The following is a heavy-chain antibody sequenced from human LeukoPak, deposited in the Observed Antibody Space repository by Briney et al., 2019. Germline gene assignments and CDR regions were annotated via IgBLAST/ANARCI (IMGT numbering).Heavy chain of an antibody. V-gene: IGHV1-18*01. Sequence: GASVKVSCKASGYTFTSYGISWVRQAPGQGLEWMGWISAYNGNTNYAQKLQGRVTMTTDTSTSTAYMELSSLRSDDTAVYYCARDRCRSGGSCCQLGYWGQGTLVTVSS. CDR3: ARDRCRSGGSCCQLGY. CDR1: GYTFTSYG. CDR2: ISAYNGNT. D-gene: IGHD2-15*01. J-gene: IGHJ4*02.